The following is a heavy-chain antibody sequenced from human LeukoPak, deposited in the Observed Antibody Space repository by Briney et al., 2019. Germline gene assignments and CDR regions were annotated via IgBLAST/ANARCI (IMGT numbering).Heavy chain of an antibody. Sequence: GALRLSCAASGFTFSSYGMHWVRQAPGKGLEWVAVIWYDGSNKYYADSVKGRFTISRDNSKNTLDLQMNSLRAEDTAVYYCARDRSYDFWSGYSTPDYWGRGTLVTVSS. V-gene: IGHV3-33*01. CDR1: GFTFSSYG. CDR2: IWYDGSNK. J-gene: IGHJ4*02. CDR3: ARDRSYDFWSGYSTPDY. D-gene: IGHD3-3*01.